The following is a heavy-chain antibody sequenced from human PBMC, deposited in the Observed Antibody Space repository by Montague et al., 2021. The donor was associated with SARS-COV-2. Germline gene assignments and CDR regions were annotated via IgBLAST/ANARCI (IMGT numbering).Heavy chain of an antibody. V-gene: IGHV4-4*02. Sequence: SETLSLTCAVSDGSISSSNWWSWVRQPPGKGLEWIGEIYHSGNTNYNPSLQSRFTISVDKSKNQFSLRLSSVTAADTAVYYCARSSILGAHRFDYWGQGTLVTVSS. CDR2: IYHSGNT. CDR1: DGSISSSNW. J-gene: IGHJ4*02. CDR3: ARSSILGAHRFDY. D-gene: IGHD3-16*01.